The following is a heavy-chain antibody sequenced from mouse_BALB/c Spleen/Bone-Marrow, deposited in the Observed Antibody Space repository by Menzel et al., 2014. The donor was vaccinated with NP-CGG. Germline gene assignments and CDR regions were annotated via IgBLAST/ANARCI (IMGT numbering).Heavy chain of an antibody. CDR3: ARRAMDY. V-gene: IGHV1S29*02. CDR1: VHTFTDYN. CDR2: IYPYNGGT. Sequence: VQLQQSGPELVKPGASVKISCKASVHTFTDYNMHWVKQSHGKSLEWIGYIYPYNGGTGYNQKFKSKATLTVDNSSSTAYMELRSLTSEDSAVYYCARRAMDYWGQGTSVTVSS. J-gene: IGHJ4*01.